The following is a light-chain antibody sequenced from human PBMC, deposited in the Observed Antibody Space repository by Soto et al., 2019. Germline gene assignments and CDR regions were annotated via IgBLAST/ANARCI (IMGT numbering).Light chain of an antibody. Sequence: EVVLTQSPGTVSLSPGERATLSCRASQSVTSNYLAWYQQKPGQAPRLLIYAASSRATGIPDRFSGSGSGTDFSLTISRLEPEDFAVYYCQQYGSSLTWTFGQGTMVEIK. CDR1: QSVTSNY. J-gene: IGKJ1*01. V-gene: IGKV3-20*01. CDR2: AAS. CDR3: QQYGSSLTWT.